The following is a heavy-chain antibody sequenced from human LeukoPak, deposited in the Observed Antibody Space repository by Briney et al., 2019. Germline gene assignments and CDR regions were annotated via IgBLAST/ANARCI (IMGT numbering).Heavy chain of an antibody. CDR3: ARSYGHRDYYYYGMDV. CDR2: IIPILGIA. D-gene: IGHD5-18*01. V-gene: IGHV1-69*04. Sequence: ASVKVSCKASGGTFSSYAISWVRQAPGQGLEWMGRIIPILGIANYAQKFQGRVTITADKSTSTAYMELSRLRSDDTAVYYCARSYGHRDYYYYGMDVWGQGTTVTVSS. J-gene: IGHJ6*02. CDR1: GGTFSSYA.